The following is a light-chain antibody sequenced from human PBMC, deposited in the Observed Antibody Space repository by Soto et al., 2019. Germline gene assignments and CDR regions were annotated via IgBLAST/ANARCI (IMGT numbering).Light chain of an antibody. Sequence: EIVLTQSPGTLSLSPGERATLSCRASQSVSTSYLAWYQQKPGQAPRLLIYGASTRATGIPDRFSGSGSATDFTLTIRSLAPEDFAVYYCQQYGSSPLTFGGGTKVDIK. J-gene: IGKJ4*01. CDR3: QQYGSSPLT. V-gene: IGKV3-20*01. CDR1: QSVSTSY. CDR2: GAS.